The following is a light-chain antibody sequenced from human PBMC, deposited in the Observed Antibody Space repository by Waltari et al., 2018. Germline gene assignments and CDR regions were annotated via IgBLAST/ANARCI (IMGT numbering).Light chain of an antibody. Sequence: EIVLTQYPATLSLSPGERATLPCRAAQSVSYYLAWYQQRPGQAPRLLIYDTSRRATGIPDRFSGSGSETDFNLTISSLEPEDFAVYYCQQRLNWPLTFGGGTKVEIK. V-gene: IGKV3-11*01. CDR1: QSVSYY. CDR2: DTS. CDR3: QQRLNWPLT. J-gene: IGKJ4*01.